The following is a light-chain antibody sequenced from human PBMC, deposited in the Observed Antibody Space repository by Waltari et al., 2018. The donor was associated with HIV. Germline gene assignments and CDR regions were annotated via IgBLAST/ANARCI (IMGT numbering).Light chain of an antibody. CDR1: SSTIGQGYD. CDR3: QSYDSSLSGCV. CDR2: GNS. Sequence: QSVLTQPPSVSGAPGQRVTISCTGSSSTIGQGYDVHWSQQLPGTAPNLLIYGNSNRPSGVPDRFSGSKSGTSASLAITGLQAEDEADYYCQSYDSSLSGCVFGGGTKLTVL. J-gene: IGLJ3*02. V-gene: IGLV1-40*01.